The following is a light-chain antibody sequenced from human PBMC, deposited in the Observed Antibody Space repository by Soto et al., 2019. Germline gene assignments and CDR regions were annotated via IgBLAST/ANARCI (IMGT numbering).Light chain of an antibody. CDR1: NIGGKS. J-gene: IGLJ1*01. Sequence: SYELTQPPSVSVAPGQTARITCGGNNIGGKSVHWYQQKPGQAPVLVVHDDSDRPSGIPERFSGSNSVNTATLTISRVAAGDEADYYCQVWESGRGVFGTGTKVTVL. V-gene: IGLV3-21*02. CDR3: QVWESGRGV. CDR2: DDS.